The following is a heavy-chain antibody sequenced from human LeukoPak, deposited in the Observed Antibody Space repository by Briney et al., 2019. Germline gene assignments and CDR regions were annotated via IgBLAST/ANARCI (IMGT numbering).Heavy chain of an antibody. V-gene: IGHV3-21*01. CDR3: ARWQDYCSSTSCIRPKDAFDI. Sequence: PGGSLRLSCAASGFTFSSYAMSWVRQAPGKGLEWDSSISSSSSYIYYADSVKGRFTISRDNAKNSLYLQMNSLRAEDTAVYYCARWQDYCSSTSCIRPKDAFDIWGQGTMVTVSS. D-gene: IGHD2-2*01. CDR2: ISSSSSYI. J-gene: IGHJ3*02. CDR1: GFTFSSYA.